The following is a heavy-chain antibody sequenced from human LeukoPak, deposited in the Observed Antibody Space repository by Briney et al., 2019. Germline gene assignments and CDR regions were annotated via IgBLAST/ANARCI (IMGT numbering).Heavy chain of an antibody. V-gene: IGHV3-72*01. CDR3: ATALVGDTLWDAFAI. CDR2: TRNKANSYTT. J-gene: IGHJ3*02. D-gene: IGHD1-26*01. CDR1: GFTFSDHY. Sequence: GGSLRLSCAASGFTFSDHYMDWVRQAPGKGLEWVGRTRNKANSYTTEYAASVKGRFTISRDDSKNTLYLQMNSLKTEGTAVHYCATALVGDTLWDAFAIWGQGTMVTVSS.